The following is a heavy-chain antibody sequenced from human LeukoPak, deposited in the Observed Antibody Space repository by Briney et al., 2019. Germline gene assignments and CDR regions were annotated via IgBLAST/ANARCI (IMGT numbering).Heavy chain of an antibody. CDR2: IKQDGSEK. Sequence: GGSLRLSCAASGFTFSSYWMSWVRQAPGKGLEWVAIIKQDGSEKYYVDSVKGRFTISRDNAKNSLYLQMNSLRAEDTAVYYCARVSVTISSRYFDYWGQGTLVTVSS. D-gene: IGHD3-3*01. V-gene: IGHV3-7*03. J-gene: IGHJ4*02. CDR1: GFTFSSYW. CDR3: ARVSVTISSRYFDY.